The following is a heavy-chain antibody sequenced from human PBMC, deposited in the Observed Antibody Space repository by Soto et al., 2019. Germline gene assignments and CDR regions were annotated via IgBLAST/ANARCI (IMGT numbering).Heavy chain of an antibody. CDR3: ARISVASRYMDV. Sequence: QLQLEESGPGLVKPSETLSLTCTVSGGSISSSSYYWGWIRQSPGKGLEWIGSLYNSGSTYYSPPLKGRVTVSGDTSKKQISRRLSSVTAADTAVYYCARISVASRYMDVWGKGEHGHRLL. V-gene: IGHV4-39*01. D-gene: IGHD5-12*01. J-gene: IGHJ6*03. CDR2: LYNSGST. CDR1: GGSISSSSYY.